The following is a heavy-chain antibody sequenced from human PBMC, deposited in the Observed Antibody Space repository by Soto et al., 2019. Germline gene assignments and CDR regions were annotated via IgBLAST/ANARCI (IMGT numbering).Heavy chain of an antibody. Sequence: EASVKVSCKASGYTFSSYAMHWVRQAPGQRLEWMGWINAGYGDTKSSQKFQDRVTISRDTSTSTAYMELRSLRSDDTAVYYCARDTIGYCSSTSSTTRVYTWFDPWGQGTLVTVSS. CDR3: ARDTIGYCSSTSSTTRVYTWFDP. CDR1: GYTFSSYA. CDR2: INAGYGDT. D-gene: IGHD2-2*01. J-gene: IGHJ5*02. V-gene: IGHV1-3*01.